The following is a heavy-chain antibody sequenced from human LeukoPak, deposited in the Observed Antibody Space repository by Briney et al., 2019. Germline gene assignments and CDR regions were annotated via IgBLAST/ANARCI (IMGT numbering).Heavy chain of an antibody. CDR3: ARVAYCGGDCYSPHFDY. J-gene: IGHJ4*02. V-gene: IGHV1-8*03. Sequence: ASVKVSCKASGYTFTSYGISWVRQATGQGLEWMGWMNPNSGNTGYAQKFQGRVTITRNTSISTAYMELSSLRSEDTAVYYCARVAYCGGDCYSPHFDYWGQGTLVTVSS. CDR1: GYTFTSYG. D-gene: IGHD2-21*01. CDR2: MNPNSGNT.